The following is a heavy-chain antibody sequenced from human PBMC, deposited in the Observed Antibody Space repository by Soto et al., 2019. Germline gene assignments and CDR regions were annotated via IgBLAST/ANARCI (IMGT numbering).Heavy chain of an antibody. V-gene: IGHV1-69*13. CDR3: ARDLGIAAAGTPPYYYYGMDV. Sequence: SVKVSCKASGDTFSTYTITWMRQAPGQGLEWMGGIIPRSATSNYAQKFQGRVTITADESTNTAYMELSSLRSEDTAVYYCARDLGIAAAGTPPYYYYGMDVWG. CDR2: IIPRSATS. D-gene: IGHD6-13*01. J-gene: IGHJ6*02. CDR1: GDTFSTYT.